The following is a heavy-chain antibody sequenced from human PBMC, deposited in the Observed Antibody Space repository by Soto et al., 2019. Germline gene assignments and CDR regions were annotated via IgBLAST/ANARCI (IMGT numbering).Heavy chain of an antibody. Sequence: SVKVSCKASGVTFTNYAISWVRQAPGQGLEWMGAIIPMFGTSSYAQRSQGTVTITADDSTSTAYMELSSLRSEDTAVYYCAGGVRTGNYGMDVWGQGTTVTVSS. D-gene: IGHD3-10*01. CDR1: GVTFTNYA. J-gene: IGHJ6*02. V-gene: IGHV1-69*13. CDR3: AGGVRTGNYGMDV. CDR2: IIPMFGTS.